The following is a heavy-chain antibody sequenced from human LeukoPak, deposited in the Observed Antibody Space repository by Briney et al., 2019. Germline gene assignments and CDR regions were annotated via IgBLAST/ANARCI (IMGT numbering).Heavy chain of an antibody. J-gene: IGHJ5*02. CDR2: ISAYNGNT. Sequence: ASVKVSCKTSDYTFNTYGIAWVRQAPGQRLEWMGWISAYNGNTNYAQNLQDRVTMTTDTSTATAYMELRSLRSDDTAVYYCAREGSLYDSGNHYLSWFDPWGQGTLVTVSS. CDR1: DYTFNTYG. CDR3: AREGSLYDSGNHYLSWFDP. V-gene: IGHV1-18*01. D-gene: IGHD3-22*01.